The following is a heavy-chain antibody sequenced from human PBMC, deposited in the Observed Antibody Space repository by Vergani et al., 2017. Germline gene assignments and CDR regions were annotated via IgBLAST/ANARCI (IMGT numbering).Heavy chain of an antibody. CDR3: AKANPRKSGYDYLYYYHAMDV. Sequence: EVQLLESGGDLVQPGGSLRLSCAASGFTFNHYAMNWVRQAPGKGLEWVSGISGSGGSTYYAGSVQGRFTISRDSSKNTLYLQMNSLSAGDTAVYYCAKANPRKSGYDYLYYYHAMDVWGQGTTVTVSS. V-gene: IGHV3-23*01. CDR1: GFTFNHYA. J-gene: IGHJ6*02. D-gene: IGHD5-12*01. CDR2: ISGSGGST.